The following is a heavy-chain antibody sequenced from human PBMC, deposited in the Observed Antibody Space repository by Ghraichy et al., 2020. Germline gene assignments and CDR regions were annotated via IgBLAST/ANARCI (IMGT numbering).Heavy chain of an antibody. V-gene: IGHV3-23*01. Sequence: GGSLRLSCAASGFTFSSYGMSWVRQAPGKGLEWVSAISGRGGSTYYADSVKGRFTISRDNSKNTLYLQMNSLIAEDTAVYYCAKDDDDKPTLEYYYGMDVWGQGTTVTVSS. D-gene: IGHD3-3*01. CDR2: ISGRGGST. CDR1: GFTFSSYG. J-gene: IGHJ6*02. CDR3: AKDDDDKPTLEYYYGMDV.